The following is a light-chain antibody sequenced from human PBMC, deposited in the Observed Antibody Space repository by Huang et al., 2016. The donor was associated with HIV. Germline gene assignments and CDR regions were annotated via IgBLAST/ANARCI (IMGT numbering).Light chain of an antibody. J-gene: IGKJ2*01. CDR2: GAS. Sequence: EKVMTQSPATLYVSPGERATLSCRASQGVGNNLAWYQQKLGQAPRLLIYGASARSTGLPASVSGSGSGTEFTLTISSLQSEDFAVYYCQQYNTWPYTFGQGT. CDR1: QGVGNN. CDR3: QQYNTWPYT. V-gene: IGKV3-15*01.